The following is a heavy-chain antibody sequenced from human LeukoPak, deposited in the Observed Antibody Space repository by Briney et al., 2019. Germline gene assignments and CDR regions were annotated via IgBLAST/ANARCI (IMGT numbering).Heavy chain of an antibody. J-gene: IGHJ5*02. Sequence: GGSLRLSCAASGLTVSSSYITWVRQAPGKGLEWVSGIYSGGSTYYADSVEGRFTISRDNSKNTLYLQMNSLRAEDTAVYYCAKDLAIFGVVHNWFDPWGQGTLVTVSS. CDR3: AKDLAIFGVVHNWFDP. CDR1: GLTVSSSY. D-gene: IGHD3-3*01. V-gene: IGHV3-53*01. CDR2: IYSGGST.